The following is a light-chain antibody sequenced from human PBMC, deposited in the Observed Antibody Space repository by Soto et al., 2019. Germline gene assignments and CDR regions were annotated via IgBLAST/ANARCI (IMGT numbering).Light chain of an antibody. CDR3: KRYKSYPYT. Sequence: DIQMTQSPSTLSASVGDRVTITCRASQSISSWLAWYQQKPGKAPKLLIYKASSLESGVQSRFSGSGSGTEFTLTISSLQPDDFATYYCKRYKSYPYTFGQGTKLEIK. CDR2: KAS. CDR1: QSISSW. J-gene: IGKJ2*01. V-gene: IGKV1-5*03.